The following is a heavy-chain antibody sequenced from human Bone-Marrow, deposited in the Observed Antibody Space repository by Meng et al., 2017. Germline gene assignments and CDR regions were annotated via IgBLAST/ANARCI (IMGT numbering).Heavy chain of an antibody. D-gene: IGHD3-22*01. CDR1: GFTFSSYA. Sequence: GGSLRLSCAASGFTFSSYAMHWVRQAPGKGLEWVSAISGSGGSTYYADSVKGRFTISRDNSKNTLYLQMNSLRAEDTAVYYCARERHYYDSSGYLFPAYFDYWGQGTLVTVSS. V-gene: IGHV3-23*01. CDR3: ARERHYYDSSGYLFPAYFDY. J-gene: IGHJ4*02. CDR2: ISGSGGST.